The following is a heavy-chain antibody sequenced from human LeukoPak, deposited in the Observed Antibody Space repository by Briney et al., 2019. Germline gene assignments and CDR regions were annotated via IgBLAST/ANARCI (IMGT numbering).Heavy chain of an antibody. Sequence: PSETLSLTCAVYGGSFSGYYWSWIRQPPGKGLEWIGEINHSGSTNYNPSLKSRVTISVDTSKNQISLKLSSVTAADTAVYYCARGPPHIVVVPAAQGYFQHWGQGTLVTVSS. CDR3: ARGPPHIVVVPAAQGYFQH. CDR1: GGSFSGYY. V-gene: IGHV4-34*01. CDR2: INHSGST. D-gene: IGHD2-2*01. J-gene: IGHJ1*01.